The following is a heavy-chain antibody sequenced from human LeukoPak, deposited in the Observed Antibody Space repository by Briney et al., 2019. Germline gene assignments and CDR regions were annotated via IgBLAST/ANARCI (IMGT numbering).Heavy chain of an antibody. CDR2: INGDGSDT. V-gene: IGHV3-74*01. D-gene: IGHD5-12*01. CDR1: GFTFGSYW. Sequence: GGSLRLSCAASGFTFGSYWMSWVRQAPGKGLVWVSRINGDGSDTTHADSVKGRFTISRDNAKNTLYLQMNSLRVEDTAVYFCARVYSGGVAAIASPYYWGQGILVTVSS. CDR3: ARVYSGGVAAIASPYY. J-gene: IGHJ4*02.